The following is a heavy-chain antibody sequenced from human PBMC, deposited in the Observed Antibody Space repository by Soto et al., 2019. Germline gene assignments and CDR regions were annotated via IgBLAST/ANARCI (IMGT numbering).Heavy chain of an antibody. V-gene: IGHV3-23*01. Sequence: GGSLRLSCTTSGFSFASFAMTWVRQAPGKGLEWVATISGSDGKTYYADSVKGRFSISRDTSRNTLYLQMNSLRADDTAIYYCAKWSHHDYWGQGTRVTVSS. D-gene: IGHD3-3*01. CDR3: AKWSHHDY. J-gene: IGHJ4*02. CDR1: GFSFASFA. CDR2: ISGSDGKT.